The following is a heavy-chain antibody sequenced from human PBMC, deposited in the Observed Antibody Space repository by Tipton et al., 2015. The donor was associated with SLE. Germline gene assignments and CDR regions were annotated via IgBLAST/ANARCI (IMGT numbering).Heavy chain of an antibody. J-gene: IGHJ4*02. CDR3: ARGDANSGDY. Sequence: SLRLSCAASGFTFGSYCMSWVRLAPGKGLEWVANINQDGSEKNYVDSVRGRFTISRDNANNSLYLQMNSLRDEDTAVYYCARGDANSGDYWGQGTLATVS. D-gene: IGHD5-24*01. CDR2: INQDGSEK. V-gene: IGHV3-7*04. CDR1: GFTFGSYC.